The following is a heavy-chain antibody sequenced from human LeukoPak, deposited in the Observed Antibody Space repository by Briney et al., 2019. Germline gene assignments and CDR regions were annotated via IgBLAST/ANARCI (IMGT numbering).Heavy chain of an antibody. CDR1: GYSFTSYW. D-gene: IGHD6-19*01. J-gene: IGHJ6*03. V-gene: IGHV5-51*01. Sequence: GESLKISCKGSGYSFTSYWIGWVRQMPGKGLEWMGIIYPGDSDTRYSPSFQGQVTISADKSISTAYLQWSSLKASDTAMYYCAIHRGSGWPYYYYMDVWGKGTTVTVSS. CDR2: IYPGDSDT. CDR3: AIHRGSGWPYYYYMDV.